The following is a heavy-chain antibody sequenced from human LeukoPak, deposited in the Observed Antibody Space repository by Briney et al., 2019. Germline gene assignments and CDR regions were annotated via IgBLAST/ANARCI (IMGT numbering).Heavy chain of an antibody. J-gene: IGHJ4*02. CDR2: ISSSSSTI. Sequence: GGSLRPSCAVSGFAFSTYTMNWVRQAPGRGLEWVSYISSSSSTIYYADSVKGRFTISRDNAKNTLYLQMNSLRAEDTAVYYCASWPVPKGDFDYWGQGTLVTVSS. CDR3: ASWPVPKGDFDY. CDR1: GFAFSTYT. D-gene: IGHD1-26*01. V-gene: IGHV3-48*04.